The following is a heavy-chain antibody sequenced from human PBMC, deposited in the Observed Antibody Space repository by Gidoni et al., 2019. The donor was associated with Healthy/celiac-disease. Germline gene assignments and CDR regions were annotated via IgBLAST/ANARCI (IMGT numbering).Heavy chain of an antibody. CDR2: IRSKAYGGTT. CDR1: GFTFGAYA. V-gene: IGHV3-49*05. D-gene: IGHD1-26*01. Sequence: EVQLVESGGGWVKPGRSLRLSCTASGFTFGAYAMSWFRQAPGKGLECVGFIRSKAYGGTTEYDASVKGRFTISRDDSKSIAYLQMNSLKTEDTAVYYCTRANLEWERSAFDIWGQGTMVTVSS. J-gene: IGHJ3*02. CDR3: TRANLEWERSAFDI.